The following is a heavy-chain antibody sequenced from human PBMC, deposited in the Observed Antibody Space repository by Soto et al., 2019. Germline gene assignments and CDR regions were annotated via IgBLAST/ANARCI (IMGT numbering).Heavy chain of an antibody. V-gene: IGHV4-4*02. CDR2: IHHRGTT. CDR1: GGSISSSNW. CDR3: ARGGDWKFDF. J-gene: IGHJ4*02. D-gene: IGHD2-21*02. Sequence: PSETLSLTCAVSGGSISSSNWWSWVRQSPGRGLEWIGEIHHRGTTNCNPSLKSRVTISVEKSKNQLSLEMTSLTAADTAIYYCARGGDWKFDFWGQGSLVTVSS.